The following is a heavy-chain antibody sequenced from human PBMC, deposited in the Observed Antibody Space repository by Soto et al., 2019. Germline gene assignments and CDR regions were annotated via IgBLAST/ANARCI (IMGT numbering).Heavy chain of an antibody. CDR3: AREGAVAGGFDP. CDR1: GGSISSYY. J-gene: IGHJ5*02. CDR2: IYYSGST. V-gene: IGHV4-59*01. D-gene: IGHD6-19*01. Sequence: QVQLQESGPGLVKPSETLSLTCTVSGGSISSYYWSWIRQPPGKGLEWIGYIYYSGSTNYNPSLSSRXXIXVXXSKNQFSLKLSSVTAADTAVYYCAREGAVAGGFDPWGQGTLVTVSS.